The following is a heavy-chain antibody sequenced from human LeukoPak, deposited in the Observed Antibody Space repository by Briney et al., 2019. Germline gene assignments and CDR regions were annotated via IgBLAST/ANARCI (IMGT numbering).Heavy chain of an antibody. CDR1: GFIFSSYS. V-gene: IGHV3-21*01. CDR3: AGGDGDYDYFDY. Sequence: GGSLRLSCAASGFIFSSYSMNWVRQAPGKGLEWVSSISSSSNYIYYADSVRGRFTISRDSAKNSLYLQMNSLRAEDTAVYYCAGGDGDYDYFDYWGQGILVTVSS. CDR2: ISSSSNYI. J-gene: IGHJ4*02. D-gene: IGHD4-17*01.